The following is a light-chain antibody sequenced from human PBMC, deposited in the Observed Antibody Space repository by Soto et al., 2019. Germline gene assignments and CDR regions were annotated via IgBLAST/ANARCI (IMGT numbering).Light chain of an antibody. J-gene: IGKJ4*01. CDR1: QSIRTW. Sequence: DIQMTQSPSSLSASVGDRVTITCRASQSIRTWLAWYQHKPGKAPKLLISGASTLESGVPSRFSGSGSGTDFTLTISSLQPEDFATYYCQQSYSTPLTFGGGTKVDIK. V-gene: IGKV1-39*01. CDR3: QQSYSTPLT. CDR2: GAS.